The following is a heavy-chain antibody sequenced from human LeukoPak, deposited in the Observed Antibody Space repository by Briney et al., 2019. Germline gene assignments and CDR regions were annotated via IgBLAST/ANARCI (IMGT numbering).Heavy chain of an antibody. CDR2: IHYSGST. J-gene: IGHJ5*02. Sequence: PSETLSLTCTVSGGSIRSSSYFWGWIRQPPGKGLQWIGSIHYSGSTFYNPSLKSRVTISQDTSKDQFSLKLTSVTAADTAVYYCAALDSSSGWFDPWGRGILVTVSS. V-gene: IGHV4-39*01. CDR1: GGSIRSSSYF. D-gene: IGHD6-6*01. CDR3: AALDSSSGWFDP.